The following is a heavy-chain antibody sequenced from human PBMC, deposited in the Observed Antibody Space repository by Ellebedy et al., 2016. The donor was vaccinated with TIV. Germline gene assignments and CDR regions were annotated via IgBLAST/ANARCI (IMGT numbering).Heavy chain of an antibody. V-gene: IGHV3-7*03. D-gene: IGHD3-16*01. CDR1: GFTFSSYW. CDR3: ARGRGNDY. CDR2: INQDGSEK. J-gene: IGHJ4*02. Sequence: GESLKISCAGSGFTFSSYWMSWVRQAPGKGLEWVANINQDGSEKYYVDSVRGRFTISRDNAMNSLYVQMNSLRAEDTAMYYCARGRGNDYWGQGTLVTVSS.